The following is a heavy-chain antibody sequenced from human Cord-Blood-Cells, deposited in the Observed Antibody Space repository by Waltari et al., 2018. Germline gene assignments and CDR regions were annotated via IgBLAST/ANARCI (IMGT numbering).Heavy chain of an antibody. CDR3: ARGQTNYYGSGSYYNFDY. CDR2: MNPNSGNT. V-gene: IGHV1-8*03. D-gene: IGHD3-10*01. Sequence: QVQLVQSGAEVKKPGASVKVSCKASGYTFTSYDINWVRQATGQGLEWMGWMNPNSGNTGYAQKFQGRCTITRKTSIGTAYMELSSLRSEDTAVYYCARGQTNYYGSGSYYNFDYWGQGTLVTVSS. CDR1: GYTFTSYD. J-gene: IGHJ4*02.